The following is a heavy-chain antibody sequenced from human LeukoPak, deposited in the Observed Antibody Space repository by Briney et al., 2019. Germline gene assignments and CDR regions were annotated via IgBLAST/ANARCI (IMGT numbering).Heavy chain of an antibody. D-gene: IGHD6-13*01. J-gene: IGHJ4*02. Sequence: SQTLSLTCTVSGGSISSGGYHWYWIRQHPGKGLEWIGHIYYSETTYYNPSLKSRVTMSVDTSKNQFSLKLSSVTAADTAVYFCARHGGSWTFDYWGQGTLVTVSS. V-gene: IGHV4-31*03. CDR1: GGSISSGGYH. CDR3: ARHGGSWTFDY. CDR2: IYYSETT.